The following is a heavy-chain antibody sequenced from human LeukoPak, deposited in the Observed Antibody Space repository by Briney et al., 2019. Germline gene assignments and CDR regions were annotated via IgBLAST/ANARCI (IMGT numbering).Heavy chain of an antibody. D-gene: IGHD1-26*01. CDR1: GFTFTSSA. Sequence: SVKVSCKASGFTFTSSAMQWVRQARGQRLEWIGWIVVGSGNTNYAQKFQGRVTITRDMSTSTAYMELSSLRSEDTAVYYCAAAMGGSYTGSFDYWGQGTLVTVSS. J-gene: IGHJ4*02. V-gene: IGHV1-58*02. CDR2: IVVGSGNT. CDR3: AAAMGGSYTGSFDY.